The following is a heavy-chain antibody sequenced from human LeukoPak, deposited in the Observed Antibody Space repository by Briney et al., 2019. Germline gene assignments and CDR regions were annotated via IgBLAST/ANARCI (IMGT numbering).Heavy chain of an antibody. CDR1: GYTFTSYA. D-gene: IGHD2-21*02. CDR2: ISAYNGNT. V-gene: IGHV1-18*01. J-gene: IGHJ4*02. Sequence: ASVKVSCKASGYTFTSYAISWGRQAPGQGLQWMGWISAYNGNTNYAQTLQGRVTMTTDTSTSTAYMELRSLKSDDTAVYYCAVPHAYCGGDCPHSYWGQGTLVTVSS. CDR3: AVPHAYCGGDCPHSY.